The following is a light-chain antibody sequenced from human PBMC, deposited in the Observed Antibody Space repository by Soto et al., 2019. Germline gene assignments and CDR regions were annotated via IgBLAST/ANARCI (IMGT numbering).Light chain of an antibody. CDR3: QQYYSSPTWT. V-gene: IGKV4-1*01. CDR1: QSIFYSSNNKNY. J-gene: IGKJ1*01. CDR2: WAS. Sequence: DIVMTQSPYSLAVSLGERATINCKSSQSIFYSSNNKNYLAWFQQKPGQPPQLLIYWASTRESGVPDRFSGSGSETDFTLTISSPQAEDVAIYYCQQYYSSPTWTFAQGTKVDIK.